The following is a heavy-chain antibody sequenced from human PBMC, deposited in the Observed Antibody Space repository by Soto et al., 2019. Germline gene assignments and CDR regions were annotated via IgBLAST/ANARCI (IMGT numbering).Heavy chain of an antibody. CDR1: GGTFSTSA. CDR2: FIPIFPTP. CDR3: ARDKDRLQLGGNYYYILDV. D-gene: IGHD5-12*01. J-gene: IGHJ6*02. Sequence: QVQLEQSGAEVKKPGSSVKVSCKASGGTFSTSAISWVRQAPGQGLEWMGGFIPIFPTPDYAHKFQGRLTFTXDXATNTAYMELSGLKSDDTAVYYCARDKDRLQLGGNYYYILDVWGQGTTVTVSS. V-gene: IGHV1-69*05.